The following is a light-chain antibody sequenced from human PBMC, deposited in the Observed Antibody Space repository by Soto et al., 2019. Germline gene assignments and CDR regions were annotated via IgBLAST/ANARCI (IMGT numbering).Light chain of an antibody. V-gene: IGLV2-23*02. Sequence: QSALTQPASVSGSPGQSMTISCTGTSSDVGSYNLVSWYQQHPGKAPKLMIYEVSKRPSGVSNRFSGSKSGNTASLTISGLQAEDEADYYCCSYAGSSTPRVFGGGTKVTVL. CDR2: EVS. CDR1: SSDVGSYNL. J-gene: IGLJ3*02. CDR3: CSYAGSSTPRV.